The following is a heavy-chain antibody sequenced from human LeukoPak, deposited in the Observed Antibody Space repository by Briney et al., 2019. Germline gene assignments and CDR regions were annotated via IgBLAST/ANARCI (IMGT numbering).Heavy chain of an antibody. V-gene: IGHV4-59*01. J-gene: IGHJ4*02. CDR2: IYYGGST. CDR1: GGSISSYY. CDR3: ASYYPHDYGDYAPAYYFDY. Sequence: PSETLSLTCTVSGGSISSYYWSWIRQPPGKGLEWIGYIYYGGSTNYNPSLKSRVTISVDTSKNQFSLKLSSVTAADTAVYYCASYYPHDYGDYAPAYYFDYWGQGTLVTVSS. D-gene: IGHD4-17*01.